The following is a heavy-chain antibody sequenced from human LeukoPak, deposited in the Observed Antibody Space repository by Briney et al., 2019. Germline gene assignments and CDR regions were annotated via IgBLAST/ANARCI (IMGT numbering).Heavy chain of an antibody. CDR2: IYSGGST. CDR1: GFTVSSNY. V-gene: IGHV3-53*05. CDR3: AKADDGGAIDY. J-gene: IGHJ4*02. D-gene: IGHD3-16*02. Sequence: GGSLRLSCAASGFTVSSNYMSWVRQAPGKGLEWVSVIYSGGSTYYADSVKGRFTISRDNSKNTLYLQMNSLRAEDTAVYYCAKADDGGAIDYWGQGTLVTVSS.